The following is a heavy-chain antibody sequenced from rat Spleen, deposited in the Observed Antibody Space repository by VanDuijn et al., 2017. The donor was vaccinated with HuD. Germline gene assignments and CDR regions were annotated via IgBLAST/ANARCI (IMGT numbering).Heavy chain of an antibody. CDR1: GFTFSDYN. V-gene: IGHV5-7*01. CDR3: TRNWDY. J-gene: IGHJ2*01. D-gene: IGHD3-6*01. Sequence: EVQLVETGGGLVQPGRSLKLSCAASGFTFSDYNMAWVRQAPKKGLEWVATISYDGSSTYYPDSLKGRFTISRDNAKSTLYLQMNSLRSEDTATYYCTRNWDYWGRGVMVTVSS. CDR2: ISYDGSST.